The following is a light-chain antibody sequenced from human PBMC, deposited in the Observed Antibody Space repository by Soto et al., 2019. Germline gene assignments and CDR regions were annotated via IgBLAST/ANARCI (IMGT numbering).Light chain of an antibody. CDR2: DAS. Sequence: EIVLTQSPGTLSLSPGERATLSCSASQSVSSSSLAWYQQRRGQAPRLLIHDASSRATGIPDRFSGSGSGTDFTRTISRLEPEDFAVYYCQQYGGSPRTFGQGTKVEVQ. CDR1: QSVSSSS. CDR3: QQYGGSPRT. J-gene: IGKJ1*01. V-gene: IGKV3-20*01.